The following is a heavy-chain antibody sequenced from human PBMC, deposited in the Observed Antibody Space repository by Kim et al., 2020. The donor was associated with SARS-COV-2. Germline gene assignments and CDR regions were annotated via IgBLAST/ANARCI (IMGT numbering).Heavy chain of an antibody. CDR3: TTDAMIVVVGAFDI. Sequence: GGSLRLSCAASGFTFSNAWMSWVRQAPGKGLEWVGRIKSKTDGGTTDYAAPVKGRFTISRDDSKNTLYLQMNSLKTEDTAVYYCTTDAMIVVVGAFDIWGQGTMVTVSS. CDR1: GFTFSNAW. V-gene: IGHV3-15*01. CDR2: IKSKTDGGTT. J-gene: IGHJ3*02. D-gene: IGHD3-22*01.